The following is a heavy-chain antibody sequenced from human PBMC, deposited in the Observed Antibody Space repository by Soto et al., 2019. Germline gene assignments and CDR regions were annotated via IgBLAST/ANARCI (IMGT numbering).Heavy chain of an antibody. V-gene: IGHV1-2*04. CDR3: ARADDYGDYYYYGMDV. CDR1: GYTFTGYY. J-gene: IGHJ6*02. CDR2: VNPNSGGT. D-gene: IGHD4-17*01. Sequence: ASVKVSCKASGYTFTGYYMHCVRQAPGQGLEWMGWVNPNSGGTNYAQKFQGWVTMTRDTSISTAYMELSRLRSDDTAVYYCARADDYGDYYYYGMDVWGQGTTVTVSS.